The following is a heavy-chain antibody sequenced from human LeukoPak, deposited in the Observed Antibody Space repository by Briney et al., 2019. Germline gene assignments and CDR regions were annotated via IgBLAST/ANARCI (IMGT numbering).Heavy chain of an antibody. D-gene: IGHD3-16*02. J-gene: IGHJ4*02. CDR3: ARYIWGSYPTFEDY. CDR1: GGSISSYY. V-gene: IGHV4-59*01. CDR2: ISYSGST. Sequence: PSETLSLTCTVSGGSISSYYWSWIRQPPGKGLEWIGYISYSGSTNYNPSLKSRVTISVDTSKTQLSLKLNSVTAADMAVYYCARYIWGSYPTFEDYWGQGSLVTVSS.